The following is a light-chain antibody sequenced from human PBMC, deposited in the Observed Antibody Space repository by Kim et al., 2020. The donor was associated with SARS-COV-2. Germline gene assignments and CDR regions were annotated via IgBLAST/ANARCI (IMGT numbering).Light chain of an antibody. CDR1: QSVDSN. J-gene: IGKJ1*01. Sequence: EIVMTQSPATLSVSPGDRATLSCRASQSVDSNLAWYQQKPGQPPRLLMYGASTRASGIPARFSGSGSGTEFTLTISSLQSADLAVYYWHHYNKWPPCTFGRGTKVDIK. CDR2: GAS. V-gene: IGKV3-15*01. CDR3: HHYNKWPPCT.